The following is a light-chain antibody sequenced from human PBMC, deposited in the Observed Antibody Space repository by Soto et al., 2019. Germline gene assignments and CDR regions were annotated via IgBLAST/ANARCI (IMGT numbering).Light chain of an antibody. CDR2: EVS. CDR3: SSYTSSSTRV. CDR1: SSDVGGYNY. V-gene: IGLV2-14*01. J-gene: IGLJ2*01. Sequence: QSVLTQPASVSGSPGQSITISCTGTSSDVGGYNYVSWYQQHPGKAPKLMIYEVSNRPSGVSNRFSGSKSGNTASLTISGLQAEDEADYYCSSYTSSSTRVFGGGTKVTVV.